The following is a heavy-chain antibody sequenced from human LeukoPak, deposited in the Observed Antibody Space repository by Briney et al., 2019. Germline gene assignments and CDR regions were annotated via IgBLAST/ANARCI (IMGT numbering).Heavy chain of an antibody. CDR2: IYYGGST. Sequence: PSETLSLTCAVYGGSFSGYYWSWIRQPPGKGLEWIGSIYYGGSTYYNPSLKSRVTISVDTSKNQFSLKLSSVTAADTAVYYCARVVNSSGCFDYWGQGTLVTVSS. V-gene: IGHV4-34*01. CDR1: GGSFSGYY. J-gene: IGHJ4*02. D-gene: IGHD6-19*01. CDR3: ARVVNSSGCFDY.